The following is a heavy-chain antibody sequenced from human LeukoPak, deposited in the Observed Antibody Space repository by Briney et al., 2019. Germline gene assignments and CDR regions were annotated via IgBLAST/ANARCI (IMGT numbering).Heavy chain of an antibody. J-gene: IGHJ5*02. CDR1: GGSFSGYY. D-gene: IGHD3-22*01. CDR2: INHSGST. Sequence: SETLSLTCAVYGGSFSGYYWSWIRQPPGKGLEWIGEINHSGSTNYNPSLKSRVTISVDTSKNQFSLKLSSVTAADTAVYYCARDRITMIVQGGWFDPWGQGTLVTVSS. V-gene: IGHV4-34*01. CDR3: ARDRITMIVQGGWFDP.